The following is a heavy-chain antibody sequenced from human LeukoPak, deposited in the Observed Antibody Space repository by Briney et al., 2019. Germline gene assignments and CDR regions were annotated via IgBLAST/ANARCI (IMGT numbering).Heavy chain of an antibody. V-gene: IGHV3-53*01. CDR2: IYSGGST. D-gene: IGHD1-26*01. CDR1: GFTVSSNY. Sequence: GGSLRLSCAASGFTVSSNYMSWVRQAPGKGLEWVSVIYSGGSTYYADSVKGRFTISRDNAKNSLYLQMNSLRAEDTAVYYCASRGPGATRADYWGQGTLVTVSS. J-gene: IGHJ4*02. CDR3: ASRGPGATRADY.